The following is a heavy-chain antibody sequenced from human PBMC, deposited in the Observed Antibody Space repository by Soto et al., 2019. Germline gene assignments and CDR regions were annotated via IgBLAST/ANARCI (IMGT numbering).Heavy chain of an antibody. CDR1: GFAFDSYW. Sequence: HPGGSLRLSCVASGFAFDSYWMHWVRQVPGEGPVWVSRIDYDGTTTTYTDSVKGRFTISRDNAKNTLYLQMNSVRVEDTAVYYCAKDLVVVVTAPGDYWGQGTLVTVSS. CDR3: AKDLVVVVTAPGDY. D-gene: IGHD2-21*02. CDR2: IDYDGTTT. J-gene: IGHJ4*02. V-gene: IGHV3-74*01.